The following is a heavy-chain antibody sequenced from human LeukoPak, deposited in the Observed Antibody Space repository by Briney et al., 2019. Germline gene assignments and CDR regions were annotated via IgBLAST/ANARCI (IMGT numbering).Heavy chain of an antibody. J-gene: IGHJ4*02. D-gene: IGHD1-26*01. Sequence: PSETLSLTCTVPGDSISSSSHYWGWIRQPAGQGLEWIGRKYSSGSTNYNPSLKSRVTISVDTSRNQFSLELSSVTAADTAVYYCARAFSGSYAFDYWGQGILVTVSS. V-gene: IGHV4-61*02. CDR1: GDSISSSSHY. CDR3: ARAFSGSYAFDY. CDR2: KYSSGST.